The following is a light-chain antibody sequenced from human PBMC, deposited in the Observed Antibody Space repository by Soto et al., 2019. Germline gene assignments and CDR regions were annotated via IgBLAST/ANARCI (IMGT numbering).Light chain of an antibody. Sequence: EIVLTQSPCTLSFSPWERATRSFRASQYFSSSYLAWYQQKPGQAPRLLIHGASNRATGIPDRFSGSASGTDFTLTISRLEPEDFAVYFCQQYGSFSFGGGTKVDI. CDR3: QQYGSFS. J-gene: IGKJ4*01. V-gene: IGKV3-20*01. CDR2: GAS. CDR1: QYFSSSY.